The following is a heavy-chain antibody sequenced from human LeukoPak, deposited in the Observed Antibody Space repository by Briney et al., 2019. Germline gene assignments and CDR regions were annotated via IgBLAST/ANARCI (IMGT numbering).Heavy chain of an antibody. Sequence: SETLSLTCTVSGGSISSSSYYWGWIRQPPGKGLEWIGSIYYSGSTYYNPSLKGRVTISVDTSKNQFSLKLSSVTAADTAVYYCARDRQLWSHDAFDIWGQGTMVTVSS. J-gene: IGHJ3*02. CDR3: ARDRQLWSHDAFDI. V-gene: IGHV4-39*07. CDR1: GGSISSSSYY. CDR2: IYYSGST. D-gene: IGHD5-18*01.